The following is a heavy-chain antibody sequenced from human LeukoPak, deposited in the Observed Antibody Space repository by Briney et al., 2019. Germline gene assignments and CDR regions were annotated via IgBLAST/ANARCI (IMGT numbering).Heavy chain of an antibody. CDR1: GFTFAGHG. CDR3: AKGHRSSSSFFDS. Sequence: GGSLRLSCAVSGFTFAGHGMSWVRQAPGKGLEWVSGISERGDNTYYPDSVKGRFTISRDNSNTTLYLQMNSLRAEDTAVYYCAKGHRSSSSFFDSWGQGILVTVSS. J-gene: IGHJ4*02. CDR2: ISERGDNT. V-gene: IGHV3-23*01. D-gene: IGHD6-19*01.